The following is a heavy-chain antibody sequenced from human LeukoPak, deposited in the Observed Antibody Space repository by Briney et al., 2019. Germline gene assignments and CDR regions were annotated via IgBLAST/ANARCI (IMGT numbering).Heavy chain of an antibody. CDR1: GFTFNDYY. CDR2: ISSSGGHT. D-gene: IGHD6-13*01. Sequence: GASLRLSCAASGFTFNDYYMSWIRQAPGKGLEWVSFISSSGGHTNYADSEKGRFTISRDNAKNSLYLQMNSLRAEDTAVYYCARNPGPGTLDNWGQGTLVTVSS. V-gene: IGHV3-11*06. CDR3: ARNPGPGTLDN. J-gene: IGHJ4*02.